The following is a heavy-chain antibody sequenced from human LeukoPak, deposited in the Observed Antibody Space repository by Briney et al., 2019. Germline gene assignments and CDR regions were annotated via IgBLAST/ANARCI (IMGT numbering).Heavy chain of an antibody. CDR2: IYYSGST. CDR1: GGSINSSSYY. CDR3: ARHGWLGVGGWY. V-gene: IGHV4-39*01. J-gene: IGHJ4*02. D-gene: IGHD6-19*01. Sequence: PSETLSLTRTASGGSINSSSYYWAWIRPPPGPGLEWNGSIYYSGSTYYNSSLKSRVTISVDTSKNQFSLELSSVTAADTAVYSCARHGWLGVGGWYWGQGTLVTVSS.